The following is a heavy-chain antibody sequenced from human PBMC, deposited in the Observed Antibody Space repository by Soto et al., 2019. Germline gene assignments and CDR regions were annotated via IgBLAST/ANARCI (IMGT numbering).Heavy chain of an antibody. J-gene: IGHJ5*02. CDR3: ARSPGDYVGWFDP. CDR1: GFTFSSYG. Sequence: QVQLVESGGGVVQPGRSLRLSCAASGFTFSSYGMHWVRQAPGKGLEWVAVIWYDGSNKYYADSVKGRFTISRDNSKNTLYLQMNSLRAEDTAVYDCARSPGDYVGWFDPWGQGTLVTVSS. D-gene: IGHD4-17*01. V-gene: IGHV3-33*01. CDR2: IWYDGSNK.